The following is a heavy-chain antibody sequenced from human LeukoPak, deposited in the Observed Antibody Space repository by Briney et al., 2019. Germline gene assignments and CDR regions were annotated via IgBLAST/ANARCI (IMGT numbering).Heavy chain of an antibody. CDR1: GYTFTGYY. J-gene: IGHJ4*02. CDR3: ARAGSTIIESDY. CDR2: INPNSGGT. V-gene: IGHV1-2*06. Sequence: ASVKVSCKASGYTFTGYYMHWVRQAPGQGLEWMGRINPNSGGTNYAQKFQGRVTMTRDTSISTAYMELSRLRSDDTAVYSCARAGSTIIESDYWGQGTLVTVSS. D-gene: IGHD5/OR15-5a*01.